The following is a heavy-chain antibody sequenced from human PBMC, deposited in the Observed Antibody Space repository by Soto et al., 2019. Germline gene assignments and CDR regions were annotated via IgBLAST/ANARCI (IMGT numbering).Heavy chain of an antibody. CDR1: GFTFSSFW. CDR2: INLDGSGK. CDR3: SKSFDS. V-gene: IGHV3-7*01. Sequence: GGSLRLSCAASGFTFSSFWMYWVRQAPGKGLEWVSNINLDGSGKHYADSVKGRFTISRDNAKNTLYLQMSSLTAEDTAVYYFSKSFDSWGQGTRVTVSS. J-gene: IGHJ4*02.